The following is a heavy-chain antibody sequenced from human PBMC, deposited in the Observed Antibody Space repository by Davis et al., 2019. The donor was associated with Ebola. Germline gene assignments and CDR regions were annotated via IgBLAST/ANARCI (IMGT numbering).Heavy chain of an antibody. D-gene: IGHD4-17*01. Sequence: ASVKVSCKASGYTFTNYYVSWVRQAPGQGLEWMGIINPSGGSTSYAQKFQGRVTMTRDTSTSTVYMELSSLRSEDTAVYYCAREGAYDYGDYALGMDVWGQGTTVTVSS. CDR3: AREGAYDYGDYALGMDV. V-gene: IGHV1-46*01. CDR1: GYTFTNYY. CDR2: INPSGGST. J-gene: IGHJ6*02.